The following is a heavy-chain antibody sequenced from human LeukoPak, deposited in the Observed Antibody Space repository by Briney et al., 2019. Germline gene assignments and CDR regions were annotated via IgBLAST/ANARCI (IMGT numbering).Heavy chain of an antibody. CDR3: ARGSTAPPYYYDSSGPEGSDY. J-gene: IGHJ4*02. D-gene: IGHD3-22*01. V-gene: IGHV4-34*01. CDR1: GGSFSGYY. Sequence: PSETLSLTCAVYGGSFSGYYWSWIRQPPGKGLEWIGEINHSGSTNYNPSLKSRVTISVDTSKNQFSLKLSSVTAADTAVYYCARGSTAPPYYYDSSGPEGSDYWGQGTLVTVSS. CDR2: INHSGST.